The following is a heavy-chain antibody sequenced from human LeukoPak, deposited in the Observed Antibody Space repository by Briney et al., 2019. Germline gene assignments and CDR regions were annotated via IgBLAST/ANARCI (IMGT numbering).Heavy chain of an antibody. CDR2: IYYSGST. V-gene: IGHV4-30-4*01. CDR3: ARRPYSYGSLGFYDY. Sequence: SQTLSLTCTVSGGSISSGDYYWSWIRQPPGKGLEWIGYIYYSGSTYYNPSLKSRVTISVDTSKNQFSLKLSSVTAADTAVYYCARRPYSYGSLGFYDYWGQGTLVTVSS. CDR1: GGSISSGDYY. D-gene: IGHD5-18*01. J-gene: IGHJ4*02.